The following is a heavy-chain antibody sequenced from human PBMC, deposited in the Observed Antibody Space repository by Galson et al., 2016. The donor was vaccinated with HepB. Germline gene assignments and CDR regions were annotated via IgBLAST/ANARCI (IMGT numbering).Heavy chain of an antibody. Sequence: SLRLSCAASRFTFSSYVMNWVRQTPGKGLEWVSTISGRGSNSYYADSVKVRFTISRDNSKNTLYLQMNSLRAEDTAVYYCAKASEVADFDYWGQGTLVTVSS. V-gene: IGHV3-23*01. CDR1: RFTFSSYV. CDR3: AKASEVADFDY. J-gene: IGHJ4*02. CDR2: ISGRGSNS.